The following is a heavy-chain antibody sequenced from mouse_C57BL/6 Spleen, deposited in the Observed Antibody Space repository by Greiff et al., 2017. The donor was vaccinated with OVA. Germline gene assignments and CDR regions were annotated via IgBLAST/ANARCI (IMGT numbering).Heavy chain of an antibody. J-gene: IGHJ2*01. Sequence: VQLQQPGTELVKPGASVKLSCKASGYTFTSYWMHWVKQRPGQGLEWIGNINPSNGGTNYNEKFKSKATLTVDKSSSTAYMQLSSLTSEDSAVYYCARSGLLLRRDFDYWGQGTTLTVSS. D-gene: IGHD1-1*01. CDR1: GYTFTSYW. V-gene: IGHV1-53*01. CDR2: INPSNGGT. CDR3: ARSGLLLRRDFDY.